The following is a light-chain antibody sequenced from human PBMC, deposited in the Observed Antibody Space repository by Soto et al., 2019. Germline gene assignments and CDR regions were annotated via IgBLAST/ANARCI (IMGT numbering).Light chain of an antibody. CDR1: GSNIGSNT. CDR3: ATWDDSRNGYV. J-gene: IGLJ1*01. V-gene: IGLV1-44*01. CDR2: TNN. Sequence: VLTQPPSASGTPGQRITISCSGSGSNIGSNTVTWYQQLPRTAPKLLIYTNNQRPSGVPDRFSGSKSGTSDSVAISGRQSGDEADYYCATWDDSRNGYVFGTGTKVTVL.